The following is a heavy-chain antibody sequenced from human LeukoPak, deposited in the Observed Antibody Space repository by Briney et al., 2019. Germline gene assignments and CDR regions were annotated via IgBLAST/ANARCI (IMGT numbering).Heavy chain of an antibody. Sequence: SETLSLTCAVYGGSFSGYYWSWIRQPPGKGLEWIGEINHSGSTNYDPSLKSRVTISVDTSKNQFSLKLSSVTAADTAVYYCARNAWRNAFDIWGQGTMVTVSS. J-gene: IGHJ3*02. V-gene: IGHV4-34*01. CDR2: INHSGST. CDR3: ARNAWRNAFDI. CDR1: GGSFSGYY. D-gene: IGHD3-3*01.